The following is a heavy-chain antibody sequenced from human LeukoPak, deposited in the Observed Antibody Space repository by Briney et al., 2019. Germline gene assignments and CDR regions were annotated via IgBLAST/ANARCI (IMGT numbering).Heavy chain of an antibody. D-gene: IGHD6-19*01. CDR3: ASSGWLMSDAFDI. Sequence: PGGSLRLSCAASGFTFSSYGMHWVRQAPGKGLEWVAVISYDGSNKYYADSVKGRFTISRDNSKNTLYLQMNSLRAEDTAVYYCASSGWLMSDAFDIWGQGTMVTVSS. J-gene: IGHJ3*02. CDR1: GFTFSSYG. V-gene: IGHV3-30*03. CDR2: ISYDGSNK.